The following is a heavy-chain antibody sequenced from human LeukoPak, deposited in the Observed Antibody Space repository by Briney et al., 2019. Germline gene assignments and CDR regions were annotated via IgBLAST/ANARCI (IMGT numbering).Heavy chain of an antibody. Sequence: PGGSLRLSCAASGFTFSNYYMSWVRQAPGKGLEWVANTNQGGSEKYYVDSVKGRFTISRDNAKNSLYLQMNSLRAEGTAVYYCARTGNSGSGSWGQGTLVTVSS. CDR1: GFTFSNYY. CDR3: ARTGNSGSGS. D-gene: IGHD3-10*01. J-gene: IGHJ4*02. CDR2: TNQGGSEK. V-gene: IGHV3-7*05.